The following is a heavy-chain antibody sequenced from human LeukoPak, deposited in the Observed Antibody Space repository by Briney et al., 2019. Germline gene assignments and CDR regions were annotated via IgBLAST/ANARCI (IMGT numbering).Heavy chain of an antibody. CDR1: GLIFGNYW. V-gene: IGHV3-7*03. J-gene: IGHJ4*02. CDR2: IKQDGSQK. D-gene: IGHD2-21*01. CDR3: ARLGLPDY. Sequence: GGSLRLSCAASGLIFGNYWMSWVRQAPGKGLDWVANIKQDGSQKYYVDSVKGRFTISRDNAKNSLYLQMNSLRVEDTAVYYCARLGLPDYWGQGTLVTVSS.